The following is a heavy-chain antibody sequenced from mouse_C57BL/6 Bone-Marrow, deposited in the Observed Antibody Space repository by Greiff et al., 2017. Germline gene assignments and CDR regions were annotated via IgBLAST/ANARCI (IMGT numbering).Heavy chain of an antibody. CDR2: INPSNGGP. V-gene: IGHV1-53*01. CDR1: GSTFTSYW. J-gene: IGHJ3*01. Sequence: QVQLQQPGPELVKPGASVNLSCKASGSTFTSYWMHWVKQRPGQGLEWIGNINPSNGGPNYNETFKSKATLTVDKSSSTAYMQLSILTSEDSAVYYWARERYYGSSSPAYWGQGTLVTVSA. D-gene: IGHD1-1*01. CDR3: ARERYYGSSSPAY.